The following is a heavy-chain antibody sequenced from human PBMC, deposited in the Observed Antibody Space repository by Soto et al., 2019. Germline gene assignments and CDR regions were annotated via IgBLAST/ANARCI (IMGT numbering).Heavy chain of an antibody. CDR2: IWYDGSNK. V-gene: IGHV3-33*01. CDR3: ARGPDPVVVVEPMDY. CDR1: GFTFSSYG. Sequence: QVQLVESGGGVVQPGRSLRLSCAASGFTFSSYGMHWVRQAPGKGLEWVAVIWYDGSNKYYADSVKGRFTISRDNSKNTLYLQMNSLRAEDTAVYYCARGPDPVVVVEPMDYWGQGTLVTVSS. D-gene: IGHD2-15*01. J-gene: IGHJ4*02.